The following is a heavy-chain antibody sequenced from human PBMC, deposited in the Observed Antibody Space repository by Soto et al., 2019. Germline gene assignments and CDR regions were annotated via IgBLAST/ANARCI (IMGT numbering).Heavy chain of an antibody. Sequence: LSLTCVISGDSVSSNSAAWNWIRQSPSRGLEWLGRTYYKSQWYNDYAVSVSSRITINPDTSQNQFSLQLNSVTPDDTAIYYCAREVEPEYSPGWFDPWGQGILVTVSS. CDR2: TYYKSQWYN. D-gene: IGHD6-6*01. CDR1: GDSVSSNSAA. J-gene: IGHJ5*01. CDR3: AREVEPEYSPGWFDP. V-gene: IGHV6-1*01.